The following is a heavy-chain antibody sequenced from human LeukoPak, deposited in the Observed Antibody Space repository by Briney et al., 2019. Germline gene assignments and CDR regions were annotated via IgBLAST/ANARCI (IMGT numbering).Heavy chain of an antibody. D-gene: IGHD3-22*01. J-gene: IGHJ4*02. CDR2: IYPGDSDT. Sequence: GESLKISCKDSGYTFTSDWIGWVRQMLGKGLEWVGIIYPGDSDTRYSPSFQGQVTISADKSISTAYLQWSSLKASDTAMYYCATRNYYDSSGYLSWSFDYWGQGTLVTVSS. CDR3: ATRNYYDSSGYLSWSFDY. V-gene: IGHV5-51*01. CDR1: GYTFTSDW.